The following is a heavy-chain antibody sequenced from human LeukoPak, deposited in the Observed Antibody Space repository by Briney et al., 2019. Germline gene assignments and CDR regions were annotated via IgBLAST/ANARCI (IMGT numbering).Heavy chain of an antibody. V-gene: IGHV3-23*01. CDR2: VSGSGGTT. D-gene: IGHD3-10*02. Sequence: GGSLRLSCAASGFTFSSYAMSWVRQAPGKGLEWVPAVSGSGGTTHYADSVKGRFTISRDNSKNTIYLQMNSLRAEDTAVYFCIKVIMFAFDIWGQGTMVTVSS. J-gene: IGHJ3*02. CDR3: IKVIMFAFDI. CDR1: GFTFSSYA.